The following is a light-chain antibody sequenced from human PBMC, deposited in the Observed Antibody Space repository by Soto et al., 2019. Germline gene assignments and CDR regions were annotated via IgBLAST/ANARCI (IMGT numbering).Light chain of an antibody. CDR3: QQRSKWPVFT. CDR1: QSVSSY. V-gene: IGKV3-11*01. Sequence: EIVLTQSPATLSLSPGERATLSCRASQSVSSYLAWYQQKPGQAPRLLIYDASNRATGIPARFSGSGSGTDFTLTIRSLEPEDFAVYYCQQRSKWPVFTFGPGTKVDIK. CDR2: DAS. J-gene: IGKJ3*01.